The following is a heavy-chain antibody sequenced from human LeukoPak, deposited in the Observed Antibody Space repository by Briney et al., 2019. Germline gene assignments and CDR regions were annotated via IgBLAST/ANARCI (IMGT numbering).Heavy chain of an antibody. V-gene: IGHV3-53*01. CDR2: IYSGGST. Sequence: AWGSLRLSCAASGFTVSSNYMSWVRQAPGKGLEWVSVIYSGGSTYYADSVKGRFTISRDNSKNTLYLQMNSLRAEDTAVYYCARSLGSGWPFDYWGQGTLVTVSS. J-gene: IGHJ4*02. D-gene: IGHD6-19*01. CDR3: ARSLGSGWPFDY. CDR1: GFTVSSNY.